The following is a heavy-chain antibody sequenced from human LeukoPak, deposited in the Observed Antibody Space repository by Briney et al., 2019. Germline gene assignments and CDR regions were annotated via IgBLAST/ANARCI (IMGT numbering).Heavy chain of an antibody. V-gene: IGHV3-7*01. J-gene: IGHJ4*02. Sequence: GGSLRLSCAASGFTFSSYWMSWVRQAPGKGLEWVANIKQDGSEKYYVDSVKGRFTISRDNAKNSLYLQMNSLRAEDTAVYYCASRYCTNGVCYPFDYWGQGTLVTVSS. CDR3: ASRYCTNGVCYPFDY. D-gene: IGHD2-8*01. CDR2: IKQDGSEK. CDR1: GFTFSSYW.